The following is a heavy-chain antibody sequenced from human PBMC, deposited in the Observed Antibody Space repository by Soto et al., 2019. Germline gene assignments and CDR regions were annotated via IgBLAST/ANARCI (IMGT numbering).Heavy chain of an antibody. CDR1: GASIRSYF. CDR3: ARKPSVRGNYYFFDP. Sequence: PSETLSLTCSVSGASIRSYFWSWVRQPAGQGLEWIGHIYNRGTTSYNPALEGRVTLSLDTSKNHVFLVVTSVSAADTAVYYCARKPSVRGNYYFFDPWGPGTMVTVSS. CDR2: IYNRGTT. V-gene: IGHV4-4*07. D-gene: IGHD3-22*01. J-gene: IGHJ5*02.